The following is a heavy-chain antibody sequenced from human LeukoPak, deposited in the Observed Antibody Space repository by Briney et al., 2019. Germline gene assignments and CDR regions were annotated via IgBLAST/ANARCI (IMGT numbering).Heavy chain of an antibody. V-gene: IGHV4-4*02. CDR1: GGSISSNNW. J-gene: IGHJ4*02. CDR3: GRLMAGLD. CDR2: IYHTGST. D-gene: IGHD6-19*01. Sequence: PSETLSLTCTVSGGSISSNNWWSWVRQPPGRGLEWIADIYHTGSTNYSPSLKSRVTISVDKSKNQFFLKLNSGTAADTAVYYCGRLMAGLDWGQGTLVTVSS.